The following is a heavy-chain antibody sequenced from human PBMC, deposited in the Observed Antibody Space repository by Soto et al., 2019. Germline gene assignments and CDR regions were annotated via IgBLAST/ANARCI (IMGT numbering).Heavy chain of an antibody. Sequence: QVQLQESGPGLVKPSGTLSLTCAVSGGSISSNYWWSWVRQPPGKGLEWLGEIYHSGSTNYNPSLKCRVPISVDKSKNPFSLKLSSVTAADTAVYYCARVSGSYYYGMDVWGQGTTVTVSS. V-gene: IGHV4-4*02. CDR1: GGSISSNYW. CDR2: IYHSGST. J-gene: IGHJ6*02. CDR3: ARVSGSYYYGMDV. D-gene: IGHD1-26*01.